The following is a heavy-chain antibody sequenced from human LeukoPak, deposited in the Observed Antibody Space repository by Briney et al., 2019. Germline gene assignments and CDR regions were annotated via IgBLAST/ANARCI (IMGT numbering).Heavy chain of an antibody. CDR1: GCSISSYY. V-gene: IGHV4-59*12. CDR2: IYYSGST. D-gene: IGHD5-18*01. Sequence: PSETLSLTCTASGCSISSYYWSWLRQPPGKGLEWIGYIYYSGSTNYNPSLKSRVTMSVDTSKNQFSLKLSSVTAADTAVYYCARAIEDSYGYNLYYYYYYTDVWGKGTTVTVSS. CDR3: ARAIEDSYGYNLYYYYYYTDV. J-gene: IGHJ6*03.